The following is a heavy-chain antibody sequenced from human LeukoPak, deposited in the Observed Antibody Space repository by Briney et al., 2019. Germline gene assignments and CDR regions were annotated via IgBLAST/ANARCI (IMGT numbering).Heavy chain of an antibody. V-gene: IGHV1-18*01. D-gene: IGHD1-26*01. J-gene: IGHJ4*02. Sequence: ASVTVSCKASGYTFTSYGISWVRQAPGQGLEWMGWISAYNGNTNYAQKLQGRVTMTTDTSTSTAYMELRSLRSDDTAVYYCARVYSSGGSYPFDYWGQGTLVTVSS. CDR1: GYTFTSYG. CDR2: ISAYNGNT. CDR3: ARVYSSGGSYPFDY.